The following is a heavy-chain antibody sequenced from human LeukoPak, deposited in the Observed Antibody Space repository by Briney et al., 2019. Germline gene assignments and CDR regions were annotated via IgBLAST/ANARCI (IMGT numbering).Heavy chain of an antibody. V-gene: IGHV1-69*05. CDR2: IIPIFGTA. D-gene: IGHD3-22*01. CDR3: AGHYGSSGYYNY. J-gene: IGHJ4*02. Sequence: SVKVSCKASGGTFSSYAISWVRQAPGQGLEWMGRIIPIFGTANYAQKFQGRVTITTDESTSTAYMELSSLRSEDTAVYYCAGHYGSSGYYNYWGQGTLVTVSS. CDR1: GGTFSSYA.